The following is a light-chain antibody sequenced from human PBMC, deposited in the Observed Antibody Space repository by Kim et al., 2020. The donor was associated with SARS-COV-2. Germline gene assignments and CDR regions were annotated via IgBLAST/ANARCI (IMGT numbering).Light chain of an antibody. J-gene: IGLJ3*02. Sequence: GQSISNSCPGTSSDVGAYNYFSWYKQKPSETPKLMISNVTKRPSGVSDRFSASRSGETTSLTISGLQAEDEVDYYCNSFTTSMTWVYGGGTQLTVL. CDR2: NVT. CDR3: NSFTTSMTWV. CDR1: SSDVGAYNY. V-gene: IGLV2-14*03.